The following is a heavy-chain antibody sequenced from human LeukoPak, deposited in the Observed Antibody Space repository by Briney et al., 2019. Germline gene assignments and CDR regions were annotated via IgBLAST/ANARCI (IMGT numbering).Heavy chain of an antibody. CDR2: IYSGGST. CDR1: GFMFSTYE. Sequence: GGSLRLSCAASGFMFSTYEMNWVRQAPGKGLEWVSVIYSGGSTYYADSVKGRFTISRDKSKNTLYLQMNTLRAEDTAVYFCAKSPVSSCRGSFCYPFDYWGQGNLVTVSS. D-gene: IGHD2-15*01. V-gene: IGHV3-66*01. J-gene: IGHJ4*02. CDR3: AKSPVSSCRGSFCYPFDY.